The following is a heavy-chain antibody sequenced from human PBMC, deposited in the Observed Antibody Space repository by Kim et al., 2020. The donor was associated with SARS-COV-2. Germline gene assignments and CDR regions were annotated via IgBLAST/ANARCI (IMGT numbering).Heavy chain of an antibody. Sequence: GGSLRLSCTAFEFTFSTYAMHWVRQPPGKGLEWVTVLWYDGKTKYYADSVKGRFTISRDNSKNTLYLQMNILRAEDTALYYCVRGPRLGGFRYGFEDYYYAMYAWGQGTTVTVSS. V-gene: IGHV3-33*01. CDR2: LWYDGKTK. CDR3: VRGPRLGGFRYGFEDYYYAMYA. J-gene: IGHJ6*02. CDR1: EFTFSTYA. D-gene: IGHD5-18*01.